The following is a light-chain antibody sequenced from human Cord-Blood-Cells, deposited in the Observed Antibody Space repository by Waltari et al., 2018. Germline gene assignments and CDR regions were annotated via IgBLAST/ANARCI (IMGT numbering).Light chain of an antibody. CDR2: GNS. V-gene: IGLV1-40*01. J-gene: IGLJ1*01. CDR1: SSNIGAGYD. CDR3: QSYDSSLSAYV. Sequence: QSVLTQPPSVSGAPGQRVTIPCTGSSSNIGAGYDVHWYQQLPGTAPKPLIYGNSNRPSGVPDRFSGSKSGTSASLAITGLQAEDEADYYCQSYDSSLSAYVFGTGTKVTVL.